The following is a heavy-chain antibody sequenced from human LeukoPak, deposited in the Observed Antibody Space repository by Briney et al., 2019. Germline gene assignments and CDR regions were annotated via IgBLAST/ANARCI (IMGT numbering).Heavy chain of an antibody. D-gene: IGHD3-10*01. CDR3: ARLGRAGTYYYGMDV. Sequence: GESLRISCKGSGYSFTSYYISWVRQMPGKGLEWMGRIDPSDSYTNYSPSFQGHVTISADKSISTAYLQWSSLKASDTAMYYCARLGRAGTYYYGMDVWGQGTTATVSS. J-gene: IGHJ6*02. CDR1: GYSFTSYY. CDR2: IDPSDSYT. V-gene: IGHV5-10-1*01.